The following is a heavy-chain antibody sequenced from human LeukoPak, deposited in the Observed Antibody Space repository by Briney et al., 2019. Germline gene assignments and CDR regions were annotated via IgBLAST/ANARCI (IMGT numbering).Heavy chain of an antibody. J-gene: IGHJ4*02. CDR1: GGSISSYY. V-gene: IGHV4-59*01. Sequence: AETLSLTCSVSGGSISSYYWSWIRQPPGKGPEWIGYIHYSGSTNYNPSLKSRVTISVDTSKNQFSLKLSSVTAADTAVYYCARARDGYNYYFDYWGQGTLVTDSS. CDR3: ARARDGYNYYFDY. D-gene: IGHD5-24*01. CDR2: IHYSGST.